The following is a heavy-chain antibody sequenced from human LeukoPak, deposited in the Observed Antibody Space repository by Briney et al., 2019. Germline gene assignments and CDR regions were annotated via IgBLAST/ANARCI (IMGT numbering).Heavy chain of an antibody. CDR1: GYTVTSYD. CDR3: ARGSRFGEFWENWFDP. D-gene: IGHD3-10*01. V-gene: IGHV1-8*03. Sequence: ASVKVSCKASGYTVTSYDINWVRQATGQGLEWMGWMNPNSGNTGYAQKFQGRVTITRNTSISTAYMELSSLRSEDTAVYYCARGSRFGEFWENWFDPWDQGTLVTVSS. J-gene: IGHJ5*02. CDR2: MNPNSGNT.